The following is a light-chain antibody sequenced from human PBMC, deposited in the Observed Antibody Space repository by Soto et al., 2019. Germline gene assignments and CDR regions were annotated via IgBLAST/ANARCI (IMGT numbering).Light chain of an antibody. CDR3: QQYGSSTWT. V-gene: IGKV3-20*01. Sequence: EIVLTQSPGTLSLSPGERATLSCRASQSVINTYLAWYQQKPGQAPRLLMYDASNRATGIPDRFSGSGSGTDFTTTISRLEPEDYAVYYSQQYGSSTWTFGQGTKVEIK. J-gene: IGKJ1*01. CDR1: QSVINTY. CDR2: DAS.